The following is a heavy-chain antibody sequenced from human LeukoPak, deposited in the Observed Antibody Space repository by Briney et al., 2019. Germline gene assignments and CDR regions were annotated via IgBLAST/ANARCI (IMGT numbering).Heavy chain of an antibody. J-gene: IGHJ4*02. Sequence: GGSLRLSCAASGFIFNDYYMSWIRQAPGKGLEWISYITYRDGTKYYADSVKGRFTISRDNAKNSLYLQMNSLRADETAIYFCARYFHPSGYYDWGQGTLVTVSS. CDR2: ITYRDGTK. CDR1: GFIFNDYY. CDR3: ARYFHPSGYYD. V-gene: IGHV3-11*01. D-gene: IGHD3-22*01.